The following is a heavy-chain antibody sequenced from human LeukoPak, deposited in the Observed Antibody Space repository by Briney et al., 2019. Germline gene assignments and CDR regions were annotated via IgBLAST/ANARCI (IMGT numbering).Heavy chain of an antibody. J-gene: IGHJ4*02. CDR1: GFSLSTSGMC. CDR3: ARGYSSSWTAKAFDY. CDR2: IDWDDDK. V-gene: IGHV2-70*11. D-gene: IGHD6-13*01. Sequence: SGPALVKPTQTLTLTCTFSGFSLSTSGMCVSWIRQPPGKALEWLARIDWDDDKYYSTSLKTRLTISKDTSKNQVVLTMTNMDPVDTATYYCARGYSSSWTAKAFDYWGQGTLVTVSS.